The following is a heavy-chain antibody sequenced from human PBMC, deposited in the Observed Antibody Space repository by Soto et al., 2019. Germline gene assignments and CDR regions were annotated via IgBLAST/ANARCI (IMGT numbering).Heavy chain of an antibody. J-gene: IGHJ2*01. CDR3: ARTSVGYCSGGSCYLGNFDV. D-gene: IGHD2-15*01. CDR1: GGTFDSYT. Sequence: QVQLVQSGPEVKKPGSSVKVSCKASGGTFDSYTFSWVRQAPGQGREWMGRVIPILDLAKYGQKFQGRVTITAARSTSTAYMELSSLRSEDTAIYFCARTSVGYCSGGSCYLGNFDVGGRGTLVTVSS. CDR2: VIPILDLA. V-gene: IGHV1-69*02.